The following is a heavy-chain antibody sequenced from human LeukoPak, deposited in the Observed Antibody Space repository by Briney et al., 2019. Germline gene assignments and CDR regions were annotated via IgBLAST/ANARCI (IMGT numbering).Heavy chain of an antibody. J-gene: IGHJ5*02. CDR1: GGSISSGGYS. V-gene: IGHV4-30-2*01. CDR2: IYHSGST. Sequence: SETLSLTCAVSGGSISSGGYSWSWIRQPPGKGLEWIGYIYHSGSTYYNPSLKSRVTISVDRSKNQFSLKLSSVTAPDTAVYYCARVMYYYGSGSYFSIWFDPWGQGTLVTVSS. CDR3: ARVMYYYGSGSYFSIWFDP. D-gene: IGHD3-10*01.